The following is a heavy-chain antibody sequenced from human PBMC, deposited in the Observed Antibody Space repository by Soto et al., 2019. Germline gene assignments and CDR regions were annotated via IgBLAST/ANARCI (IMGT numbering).Heavy chain of an antibody. V-gene: IGHV1-24*01. CDR2: FDPEDGET. J-gene: IGHJ4*02. Sequence: GASVKVSCKASGNTFTNNYVVWVRQAPGQGLEWMGGFDPEDGETIYAQKFQGRVTMTEGTSTDTAYMELSSLRSEDTAVYYCATALYYYDSSGYYPSSDYWGQGTLVTVSS. D-gene: IGHD3-22*01. CDR3: ATALYYYDSSGYYPSSDY. CDR1: GNTFTNNY.